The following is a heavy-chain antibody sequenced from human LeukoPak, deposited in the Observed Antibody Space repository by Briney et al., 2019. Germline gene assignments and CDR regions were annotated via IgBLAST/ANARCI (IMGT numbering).Heavy chain of an antibody. V-gene: IGHV3-21*01. Sequence: GGSLRLSCAASGFTLSNYTINWLRQAPGKGLEWVSSISSGSRHIYYADSVKGRFTISRDNAKNSLYLQMNSLRAEDTAVYYCVRDREEMTTIREFDFWGQGTLVTVSS. CDR3: VRDREEMTTIREFDF. J-gene: IGHJ4*02. CDR2: ISSGSRHI. CDR1: GFTLSNYT. D-gene: IGHD5-24*01.